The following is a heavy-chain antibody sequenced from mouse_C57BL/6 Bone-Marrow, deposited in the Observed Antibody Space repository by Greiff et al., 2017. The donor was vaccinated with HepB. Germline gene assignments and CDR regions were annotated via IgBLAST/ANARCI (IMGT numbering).Heavy chain of an antibody. CDR1: GYTFTSYW. Sequence: VQLQQPGAELVKPGASVKLSCKASGYTFTSYWMHWVKQRPGQGLEWIGMIHPNSGSTNYNEKFKSKATLTVDKSSSTAYMQLSSLTSEDSAVYYCAIITTVVEDYYAMDYWGQGTSVTVSS. D-gene: IGHD1-1*01. V-gene: IGHV1-64*01. J-gene: IGHJ4*01. CDR3: AIITTVVEDYYAMDY. CDR2: IHPNSGST.